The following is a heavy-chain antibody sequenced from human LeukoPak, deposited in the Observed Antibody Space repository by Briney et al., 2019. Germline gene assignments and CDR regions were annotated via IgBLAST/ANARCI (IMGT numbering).Heavy chain of an antibody. V-gene: IGHV1-2*02. CDR2: INPNSGGT. CDR1: GYTFTGYY. CDR3: ARDNWPAPPHYYDSSGSLDY. D-gene: IGHD3-22*01. Sequence: ASVKVSCKASGYTFTGYYMHWVRQAPGQGLEWMGWINPNSGGTNYAQKFQGRVTMTRDTSISTAYMELSRLRSDDTAVYYCARDNWPAPPHYYDSSGSLDYWGQGTLVTVSS. J-gene: IGHJ4*02.